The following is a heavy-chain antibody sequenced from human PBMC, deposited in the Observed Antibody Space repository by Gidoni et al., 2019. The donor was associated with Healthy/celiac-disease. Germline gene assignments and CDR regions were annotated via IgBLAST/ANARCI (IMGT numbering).Heavy chain of an antibody. CDR1: GCTLTSYS. CDR3: ARGLTPVITSSAFDI. CDR2: MRSSRSTI. D-gene: IGHD3-16*01. Sequence: EVQLGESGGGLVQPGGSLRLSCAASGCTLTSYSRNWVRQAPGKGLEWVSSMRSSRSTISSSDSVKARFTISRDNAKNPLYLQMTSLRDGATAVYYCARGLTPVITSSAFDIWGQGTMVTVSS. V-gene: IGHV3-48*02. J-gene: IGHJ3*02.